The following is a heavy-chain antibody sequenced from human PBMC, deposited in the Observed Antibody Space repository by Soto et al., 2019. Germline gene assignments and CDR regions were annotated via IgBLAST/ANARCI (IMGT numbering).Heavy chain of an antibody. J-gene: IGHJ6*02. CDR3: ARDRYNSRPYYYYGMDV. D-gene: IGHD1-20*01. CDR2: IIPIFGTA. Sequence: SVKVSCKASGDTFSSYAISWVRQAPGQGLEWMGGIIPIFGTANHAQKFQGRVTITADESTSTAYMELSSLRSEDTAVYYCARDRYNSRPYYYYGMDVWGQGTTVTVSS. V-gene: IGHV1-69*13. CDR1: GDTFSSYA.